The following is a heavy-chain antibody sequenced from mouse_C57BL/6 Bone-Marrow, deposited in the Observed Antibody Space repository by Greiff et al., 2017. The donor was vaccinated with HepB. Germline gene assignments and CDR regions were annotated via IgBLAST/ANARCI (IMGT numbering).Heavy chain of an antibody. V-gene: IGHV1-18*01. CDR1: GYTFTDYN. J-gene: IGHJ3*01. D-gene: IGHD2-4*01. Sequence: VQLQQSGPELVKPGASVKIPCKASGYTFTDYNMDWVKQSHGKSLEWIGDINPNNGGTIYNQKFKGKATLTVDKSSSTAYMELSSLTSEDTAVYYCARRLRGRAWFAYWGQGTLVTVSA. CDR2: INPNNGGT. CDR3: ARRLRGRAWFAY.